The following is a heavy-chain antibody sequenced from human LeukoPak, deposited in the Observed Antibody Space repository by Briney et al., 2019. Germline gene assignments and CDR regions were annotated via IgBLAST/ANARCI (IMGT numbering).Heavy chain of an antibody. J-gene: IGHJ4*02. CDR1: GFTFSSYG. CDR2: IRYDGSNK. CDR3: AKEYDYSNYVLGY. D-gene: IGHD4-11*01. V-gene: IGHV3-30*02. Sequence: GGSLRLSCAASGFTFSSYGMHWVRQAPGKGLEWVAFIRYDGSNKYYADSVKGRFTISRDNSKNTLYLQMNSLRADDTAVYHCAKEYDYSNYVLGYWGQGTLVTVSS.